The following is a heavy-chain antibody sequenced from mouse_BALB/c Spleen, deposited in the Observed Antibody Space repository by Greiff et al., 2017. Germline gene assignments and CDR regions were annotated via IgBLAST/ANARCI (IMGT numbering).Heavy chain of an antibody. CDR2: IRLKSNNYAT. CDR3: TRTARASWFAY. D-gene: IGHD3-1*01. J-gene: IGHJ3*01. CDR1: GFTFSNYW. Sequence: EVKVEESGGGLVQPGGSMKLSCVASGFTFSNYWMNWVRQSPEKGLEWVAEIRLKSNNYATHYAESVQGRFTISRDDSKSSVYLQMNNLRAEDTGIYYCTRTARASWFAYWGQGTLVTVSA. V-gene: IGHV6-6*02.